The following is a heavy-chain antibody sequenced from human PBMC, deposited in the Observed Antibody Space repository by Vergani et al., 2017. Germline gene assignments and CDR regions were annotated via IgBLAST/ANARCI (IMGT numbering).Heavy chain of an antibody. CDR3: AKDLTKSGDC. CDR2: ISSSSSYI. CDR1: GFTFSSYS. D-gene: IGHD1-14*01. V-gene: IGHV3-21*01. J-gene: IGHJ4*02. Sequence: EVQLVESGGGLVKPGGSLRLSCAASGFTFSSYSMNWVRQAPGKGLEWVSSISSSSSYIYYADSVKGRFTISRDNSKNTLYLQMNSLRAEDTAVYYCAKDLTKSGDCWGQGTLVTVSS.